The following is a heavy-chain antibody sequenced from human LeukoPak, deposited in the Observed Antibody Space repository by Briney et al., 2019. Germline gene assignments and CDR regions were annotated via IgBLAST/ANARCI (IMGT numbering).Heavy chain of an antibody. J-gene: IGHJ4*02. CDR2: IWYDGSHD. V-gene: IGHV3-33*06. Sequence: GGSLRLSCSASGFTFSNYWMSWVRQAPGKGLEWVAVIWYDGSHDTYTDSVKGRFTVSRDNFKNVLHLQMNSLRVEDTAVYYCAKEGDYCSSSGCHKRGIDYWGQGTLVTVSS. CDR1: GFTFSNYW. D-gene: IGHD2-2*01. CDR3: AKEGDYCSSSGCHKRGIDY.